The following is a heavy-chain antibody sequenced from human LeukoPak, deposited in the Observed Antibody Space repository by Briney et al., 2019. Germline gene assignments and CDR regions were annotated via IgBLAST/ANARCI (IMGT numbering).Heavy chain of an antibody. CDR1: GFTVSSNY. D-gene: IGHD3-10*01. CDR3: AREILWFGELSPNPDY. Sequence: GGSLRLSCAASGFTVSSNYMSWVRQAPGKGLEWVSVIYSGGSTYYADSVKGRFTISRDNSKNTLYLQMNSLRAEDTAVYYCAREILWFGELSPNPDYWGQGTLVTVSS. CDR2: IYSGGST. J-gene: IGHJ4*02. V-gene: IGHV3-53*01.